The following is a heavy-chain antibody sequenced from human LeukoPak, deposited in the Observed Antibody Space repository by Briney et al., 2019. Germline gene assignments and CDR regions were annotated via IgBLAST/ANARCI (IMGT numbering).Heavy chain of an antibody. CDR1: GYTFSDYY. CDR3: ARGLEAVAGYFDY. D-gene: IGHD6-19*01. V-gene: IGHV3-11*01. Sequence: GGSLRLPCAASGYTFSDYYMSWIRQAPGKGLEGVSYISSSGSTIYYADSVNGRFTISRDNAKNSLYLQMNSLRAEDTAVYYCARGLEAVAGYFDYWGQGTLVTVSS. CDR2: ISSSGSTI. J-gene: IGHJ4*02.